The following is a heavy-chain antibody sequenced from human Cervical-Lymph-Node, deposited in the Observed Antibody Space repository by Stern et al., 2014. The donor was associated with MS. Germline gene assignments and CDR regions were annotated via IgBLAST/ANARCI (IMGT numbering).Heavy chain of an antibody. CDR1: GGSISSYY. CDR2: IYYSGST. Sequence: QVQLQQSGPGLVKPSETLSLTCTVSGGSISSYYWSWIRQPPGKGLEWIGYIYYSGSTNYNPSLKSRVTISVDTSKHQFSLYLNSVTAADTAVYYCARGAGWFDPWGQGTLVTVSS. V-gene: IGHV4-59*01. J-gene: IGHJ5*02. CDR3: ARGAGWFDP.